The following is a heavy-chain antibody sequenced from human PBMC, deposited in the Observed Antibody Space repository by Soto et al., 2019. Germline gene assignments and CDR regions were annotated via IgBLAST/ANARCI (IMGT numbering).Heavy chain of an antibody. Sequence: RGSLRLSCAASGFTFSSYAMHWVRQAPGKGMEWVAVISYDGSNKYYADSVKGRFTLSRDNSKNTLYLQMNSLRAEDTAVYYCAGQWVLNAFDVWGQGTMVTVSS. D-gene: IGHD1-26*01. CDR1: GFTFSSYA. V-gene: IGHV3-30-3*01. CDR3: AGQWVLNAFDV. J-gene: IGHJ3*01. CDR2: ISYDGSNK.